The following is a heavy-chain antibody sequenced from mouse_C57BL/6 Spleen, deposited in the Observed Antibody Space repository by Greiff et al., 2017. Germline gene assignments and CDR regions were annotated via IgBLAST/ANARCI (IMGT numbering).Heavy chain of an antibody. Sequence: VQLKESVAELVRPGASVKLSCTASGFNIQNTYMHWVKQRPEQGLEWIGRIDPANGNTKYAPKIQGKATITADTSSNPAYLQLSSLTSEDTAIYYCAPYDYAWFAYWGQGPLVTVSA. D-gene: IGHD2-4*01. CDR2: IDPANGNT. CDR3: APYDYAWFAY. CDR1: GFNIQNTY. V-gene: IGHV14-3*01. J-gene: IGHJ3*01.